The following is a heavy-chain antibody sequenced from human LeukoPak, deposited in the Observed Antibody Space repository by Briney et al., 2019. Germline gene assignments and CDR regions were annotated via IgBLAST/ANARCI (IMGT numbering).Heavy chain of an antibody. D-gene: IGHD2-2*01. V-gene: IGHV3-30-3*01. Sequence: GGSLRLSCAASGFTFSSYWMHWFRQAPGKGLEWVAVISYDGSNKYYADSVKGRFTISRDNSKNTLYLQMNSLRAEDTAVYYCASDKSDCSSTSCRQYFQHWGQGTLVTVSS. CDR2: ISYDGSNK. CDR3: ASDKSDCSSTSCRQYFQH. CDR1: GFTFSSYW. J-gene: IGHJ1*01.